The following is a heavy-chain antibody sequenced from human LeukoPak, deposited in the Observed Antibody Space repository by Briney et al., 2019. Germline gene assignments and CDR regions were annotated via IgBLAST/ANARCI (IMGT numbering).Heavy chain of an antibody. CDR1: GGNFSNYP. J-gene: IGHJ6*02. CDR2: ISPIFRTV. V-gene: IGHV1-69*13. Sequence: ASVKVSCKASGGNFSNYPINWVRKAPGQGLEWMGVISPIFRTVYYRRKFQVRVTISADESTNTAYMELSSLIPKDTAVYFCARGRRHCTSTSCYAWDRGAMDVWGQGTTVTVSS. D-gene: IGHD2-2*01. CDR3: ARGRRHCTSTSCYAWDRGAMDV.